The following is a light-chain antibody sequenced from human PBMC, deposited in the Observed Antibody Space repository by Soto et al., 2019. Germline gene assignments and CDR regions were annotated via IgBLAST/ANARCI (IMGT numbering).Light chain of an antibody. V-gene: IGLV1-40*01. CDR2: GTA. Sequence: QSVLTQPPSVSGAPGQRVTISCTGSTSNIGAGYEVHWYQQLPGTAPKLLIYGTANRPSGVPDRISGSKSGTSASLAISGLQSDIEADYYCAAWDDSLNGYVFGIGTKLTVL. CDR1: TSNIGAGYE. CDR3: AAWDDSLNGYV. J-gene: IGLJ1*01.